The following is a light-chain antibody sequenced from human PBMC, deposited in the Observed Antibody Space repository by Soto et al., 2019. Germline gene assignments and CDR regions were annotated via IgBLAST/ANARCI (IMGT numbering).Light chain of an antibody. V-gene: IGKV3-11*01. CDR2: DAS. J-gene: IGKJ3*01. Sequence: EIVLTQSPATLSLSPGERATLSCMASQSISDYLGWYQQKPGQPPRLLIYDASNRAPGIPARFSGSGSGTDFPLTISSLEPEDFAVYYCQQRSDWSFTFGPGTKVDIQ. CDR3: QQRSDWSFT. CDR1: QSISDY.